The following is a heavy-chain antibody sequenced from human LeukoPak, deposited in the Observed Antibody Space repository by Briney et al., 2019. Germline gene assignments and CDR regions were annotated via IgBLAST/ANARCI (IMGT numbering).Heavy chain of an antibody. CDR2: ISTTVTNT. V-gene: IGHV3-23*01. D-gene: IGHD3-10*01. J-gene: IGHJ5*02. CDR1: GFTFSTSA. CDR3: TKRAEFGGFDP. Sequence: PGGSLRLSCAASGFTFSTSAMTWVRQAPGKGLEWVSSISTTVTNTYYADSVKGRFTISRDNSNNTVYLQMNSLTAEDTVLYYCTKRAEFGGFDPWGQGTLVTVSS.